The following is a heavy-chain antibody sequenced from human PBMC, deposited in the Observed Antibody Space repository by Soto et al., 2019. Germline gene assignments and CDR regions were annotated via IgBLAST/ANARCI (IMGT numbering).Heavy chain of an antibody. CDR2: IRHKADSYTT. D-gene: IGHD1-26*01. Sequence: EVQLVESGGGLVQPGGSLRLSCAASGFTFSDHYMEWVRQAPGKGLEWVGRIRHKADSYTTEYAASVKGRFTISRDDSKNSLYLQWDNLNPADTAVFSCARLWERCFAPGGQGPLVTVSS. J-gene: IGHJ5*02. CDR3: ARLWERCFAP. CDR1: GFTFSDHY. V-gene: IGHV3-72*01.